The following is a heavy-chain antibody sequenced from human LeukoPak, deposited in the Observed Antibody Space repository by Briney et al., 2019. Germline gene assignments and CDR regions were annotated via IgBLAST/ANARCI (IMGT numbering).Heavy chain of an antibody. V-gene: IGHV4-39*01. CDR1: GGSISSSSYY. J-gene: IGHJ4*02. D-gene: IGHD2-15*01. CDR2: IYYSGST. Sequence: SETLSLTCTISGGSISSSSYYWGWIRQPPGKGLEWIGSIYYSGSTYYNPSLKSRVTISVDTSKNQFSLKLSSVTAADTAVYYCASRSLGYCSGGSCYYFDYWGQGTLVTVSS. CDR3: ASRSLGYCSGGSCYYFDY.